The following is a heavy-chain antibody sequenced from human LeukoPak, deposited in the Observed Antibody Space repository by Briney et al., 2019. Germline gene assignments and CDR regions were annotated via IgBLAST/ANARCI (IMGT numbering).Heavy chain of an antibody. Sequence: PSETLSLTCSVSGVSVSSGSYYWALIRQPPGKGLEWIGDIHYSGSTTYNPSLESRVTMSVDTSRNQFSMKLTSVTSADTAVYYCVVGPNHYYFDYWGQGTLVTVSS. D-gene: IGHD1-14*01. J-gene: IGHJ4*02. CDR1: GVSVSSGSYY. CDR2: IHYSGST. V-gene: IGHV4-61*01. CDR3: VVGPNHYYFDY.